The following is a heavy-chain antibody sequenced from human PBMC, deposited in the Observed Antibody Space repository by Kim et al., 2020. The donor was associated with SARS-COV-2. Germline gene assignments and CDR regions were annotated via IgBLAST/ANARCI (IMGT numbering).Heavy chain of an antibody. CDR3: ASATLGYSSGWSYYYYYGMDV. CDR2: INSDGSST. V-gene: IGHV3-74*01. D-gene: IGHD6-19*01. CDR1: GFTFSSYW. J-gene: IGHJ6*02. Sequence: GGSLRLSCAASGFTFSSYWMHWVRQAPGKGLVWVSRINSDGSSTSYADSVKGRFTISRDNAKNTLYLQMNSLRAEDTAVYYCASATLGYSSGWSYYYYYGMDVWGQGTTVTVSS.